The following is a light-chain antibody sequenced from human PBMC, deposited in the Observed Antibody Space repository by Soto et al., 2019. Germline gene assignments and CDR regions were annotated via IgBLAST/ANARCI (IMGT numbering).Light chain of an antibody. CDR2: GAT. CDR3: QQYDASPVT. Sequence: VVTQSAGTLSLSTGDRVTLSCRTSQSLTSFYLAWYQQKPGQAPRLLIYGATSRATGIPDRFSGSGSGTDFSLTVSRLEPEDFAVYYCQQYDASPVTFGQGTRLEIK. V-gene: IGKV3-20*01. J-gene: IGKJ5*01. CDR1: QSLTSFY.